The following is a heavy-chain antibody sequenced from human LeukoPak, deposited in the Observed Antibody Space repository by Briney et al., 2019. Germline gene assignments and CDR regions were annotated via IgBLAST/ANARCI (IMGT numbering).Heavy chain of an antibody. CDR2: ISGSGGST. V-gene: IGHV3-23*01. CDR1: GFTFSSYA. D-gene: IGHD3-22*01. J-gene: IGHJ3*02. Sequence: PGGSLRLSCAASGFTFSSYAMSWVRQAPGKGLEWVSAISGSGGSTYYADSVKGRFTISRDNSKNTLYLQMNSLRAEDTAVYYCEKTYYYDSSGYFYAFDIWGQGTMVTVSS. CDR3: EKTYYYDSSGYFYAFDI.